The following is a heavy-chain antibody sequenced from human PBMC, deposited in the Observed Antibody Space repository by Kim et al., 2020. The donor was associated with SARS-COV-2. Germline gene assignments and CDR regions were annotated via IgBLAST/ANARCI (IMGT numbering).Heavy chain of an antibody. Sequence: YNPSLKRRVTISVDTSKNQFSLKLSSVTAADTAVYYCARDRGERGSYFDYWGQGTLVTVSS. D-gene: IGHD3-10*01. V-gene: IGHV4-31*02. J-gene: IGHJ4*02. CDR3: ARDRGERGSYFDY.